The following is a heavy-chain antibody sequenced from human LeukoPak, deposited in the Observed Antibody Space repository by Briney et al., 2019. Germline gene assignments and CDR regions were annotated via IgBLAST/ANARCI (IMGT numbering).Heavy chain of an antibody. V-gene: IGHV4-38-2*02. D-gene: IGHD7-27*01. J-gene: IGHJ4*02. Sequence: SETLSLTCSVSGYSISSGYHWGWIRQPPGKGPEWIASTHHSGATYYNPSLKSRVTLSLDTSKNQVSLKLTSVTAADTAVYYCTRELWGPTFPDYWGQGTLVTVSS. CDR2: THHSGAT. CDR3: TRELWGPTFPDY. CDR1: GYSISSGYH.